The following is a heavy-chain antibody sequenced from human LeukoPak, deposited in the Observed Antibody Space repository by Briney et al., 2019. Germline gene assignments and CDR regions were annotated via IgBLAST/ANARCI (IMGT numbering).Heavy chain of an antibody. D-gene: IGHD3-10*01. V-gene: IGHV4-59*01. J-gene: IGHJ6*02. CDR2: IYYSGST. CDR1: GGSISSYY. CDR3: ARETVREEFTKFRRPKYYYYGMDV. Sequence: SETLSLTCTVSGGSISSYYWSWIRQPPGKGLEWIGYIYYSGSTNYNPSLKSRVTISVDTSKNQFSLELSSVTAADTAVYYCARETVREEFTKFRRPKYYYYGMDVWGQGTTVTVSS.